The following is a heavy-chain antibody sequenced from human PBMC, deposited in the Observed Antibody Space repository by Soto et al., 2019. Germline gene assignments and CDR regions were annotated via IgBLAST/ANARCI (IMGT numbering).Heavy chain of an antibody. D-gene: IGHD2-2*01. CDR2: ISGGGDTT. V-gene: IGHV3-23*01. CDR3: TTRASGISTSPPTYGMDV. CDR1: GFTFSSYG. Sequence: PGGSLRLSCAASGFTFSSYGISWIRLSPGKGLEWVSVISGGGDTTYYTPSVKGRFTISRDDFRNTLYLQMNSLRTEDTAIYYCTTRASGISTSPPTYGMDVWGQGTTVTVSS. J-gene: IGHJ6*02.